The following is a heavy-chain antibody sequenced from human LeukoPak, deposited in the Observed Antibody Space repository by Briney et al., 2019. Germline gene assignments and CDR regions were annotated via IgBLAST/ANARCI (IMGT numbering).Heavy chain of an antibody. V-gene: IGHV3-21*01. CDR1: GFTFTSYT. CDR2: FSGSSSSI. J-gene: IGHJ4*02. CDR3: TRERTVAHFDC. Sequence: GGSLRLSCVASGFTFTSYTVHWVRQAPGEGGVWVSFFSGSSSSIHYPDSVQGRFTISRDNEQNSFYLQMNSLRGEDTAVFYCTRERTVAHFDCWGQGTLVTVSS. D-gene: IGHD4-17*01.